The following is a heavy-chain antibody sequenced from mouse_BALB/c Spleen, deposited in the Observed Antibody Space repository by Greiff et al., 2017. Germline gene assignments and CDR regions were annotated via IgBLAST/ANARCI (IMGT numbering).Heavy chain of an antibody. CDR3: ARPSSGYGYYAMDY. Sequence: QVQLKESGPELVKPGASVRISCKASGYTFTSYYIHWVKQRPGQGLEWIGWIYPGNVNTKYNEKFKGKATLTADKSSSTAYMQLSSLTSEDSAVYFCARPSSGYGYYAMDYWGQGTSVTVSS. CDR2: IYPGNVNT. V-gene: IGHV1S56*01. CDR1: GYTFTSYY. J-gene: IGHJ4*01. D-gene: IGHD3-1*01.